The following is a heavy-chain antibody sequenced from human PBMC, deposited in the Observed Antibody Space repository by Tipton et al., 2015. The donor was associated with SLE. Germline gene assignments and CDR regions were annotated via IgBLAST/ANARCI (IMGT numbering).Heavy chain of an antibody. Sequence: SLRLSCAASGFSVTNNYMSWVRQAPGKGLEWVSVIYVPGDTYYADSVKGRFTISRDNSKNTLSLQMDSLRPEDTSIYYCASILGNTNPSDFWCQGTLVTVSS. J-gene: IGHJ4*02. V-gene: IGHV3-66*03. D-gene: IGHD2-8*01. CDR3: ASILGNTNPSDF. CDR1: GFSVTNNY. CDR2: IYVPGDT.